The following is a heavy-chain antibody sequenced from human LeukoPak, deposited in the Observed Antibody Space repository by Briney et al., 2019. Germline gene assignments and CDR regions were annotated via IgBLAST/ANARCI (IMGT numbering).Heavy chain of an antibody. Sequence: PGGSLRLSCAASAVTFSSYGMSWVRQAPGKGLEWVSYISSSGSTIYYADSVKGRFTISRDNAKNSLYLQMNSLRAEDTAVYYCAELGITMIGGVWGKGTTVTISS. D-gene: IGHD3-10*02. CDR1: AVTFSSYG. V-gene: IGHV3-48*04. J-gene: IGHJ6*04. CDR3: AELGITMIGGV. CDR2: ISSSGSTI.